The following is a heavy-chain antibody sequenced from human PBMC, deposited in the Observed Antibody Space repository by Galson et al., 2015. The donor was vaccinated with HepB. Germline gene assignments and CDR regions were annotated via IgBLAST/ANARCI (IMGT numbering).Heavy chain of an antibody. J-gene: IGHJ4*02. CDR1: HGSINNYY. Sequence: SETLSLTCSVSHGSINNYYWSWIRQSPGNRLECIGYIYYNGDTTYNPSLGYRVGMSVDTSINQVSLWLTSVTAADTAVYYCARHPGRGSVGYAFDLWGQGTLVTVSA. D-gene: IGHD5-12*01. V-gene: IGHV4-59*12. CDR3: ARHPGRGSVGYAFDL. CDR2: IYYNGDT.